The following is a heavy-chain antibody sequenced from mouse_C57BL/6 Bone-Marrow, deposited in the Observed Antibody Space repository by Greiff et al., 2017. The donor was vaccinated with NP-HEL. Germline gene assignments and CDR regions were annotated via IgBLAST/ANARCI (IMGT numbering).Heavy chain of an antibody. V-gene: IGHV1-42*01. D-gene: IGHD1-1*01. CDR2: INPSTGGT. CDR1: GYSFTGYY. Sequence: EVKLEESGPELVKPWASVKISCKASGYSFTGYYMNWVKQSPEKSLEWIGEINPSTGGTTYNQKFKAKATLTVDKSSSTAYMQLKSLTSEDSAVYYCARVTTVVAGGAWFAYWGQGTLVTVSA. CDR3: ARVTTVVAGGAWFAY. J-gene: IGHJ3*01.